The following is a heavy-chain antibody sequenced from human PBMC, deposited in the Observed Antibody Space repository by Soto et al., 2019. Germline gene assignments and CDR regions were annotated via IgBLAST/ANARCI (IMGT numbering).Heavy chain of an antibody. CDR2: INPNSGAT. Sequence: ASVKVSCKASGYSFTGYYIHWVRQAPGQGLEWMGWINPNSGATNYAQKFQGRVTMTRGTSISTAYMELSRLTSDDTAVYYCAMVDNYVTPTPQDVWGQGATVTVSS. D-gene: IGHD3-16*01. V-gene: IGHV1-2*02. J-gene: IGHJ6*02. CDR3: AMVDNYVTPTPQDV. CDR1: GYSFTGYY.